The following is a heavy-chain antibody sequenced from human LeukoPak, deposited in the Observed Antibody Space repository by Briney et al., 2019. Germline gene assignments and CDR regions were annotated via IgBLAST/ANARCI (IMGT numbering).Heavy chain of an antibody. CDR2: ISGTGGST. V-gene: IGHV3-23*01. CDR3: AKEDCSSTNCYTYYYYYYMDV. Sequence: PGGSLRLSCAASGFTFSSYAMSWVRQAPGKGLEWVSAISGTGGSTYYAHSVRGRFTISRDNFKNTLYLQMNSLRAEDTAVYYCAKEDCSSTNCYTYYYYYYMDVWGKGTTVTVSS. CDR1: GFTFSSYA. J-gene: IGHJ6*03. D-gene: IGHD2-2*01.